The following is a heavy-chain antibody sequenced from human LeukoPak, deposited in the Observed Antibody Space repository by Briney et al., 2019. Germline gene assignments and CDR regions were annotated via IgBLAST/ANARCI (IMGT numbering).Heavy chain of an antibody. CDR3: ALQLGYCSGGSCYHAEYFQH. CDR2: INTNSGGT. D-gene: IGHD2-15*01. Sequence: GASVTVSCKASGYTFTGYYMHWVRQAPGQGLEWMGRINTNSGGTNYAQKFQGRVTMTRDTSISTAYMELSRLRSDDTAVYYCALQLGYCSGGSCYHAEYFQHWVQGTLVSVSS. V-gene: IGHV1-2*06. CDR1: GYTFTGYY. J-gene: IGHJ1*01.